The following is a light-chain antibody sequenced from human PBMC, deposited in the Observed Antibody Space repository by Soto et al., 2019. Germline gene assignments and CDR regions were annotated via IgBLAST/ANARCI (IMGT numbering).Light chain of an antibody. CDR2: GAY. J-gene: IGKJ4*01. V-gene: IGKV3D-15*01. CDR1: QSVSSN. Sequence: EIVMTQSPATLSVSPGERATLSCRASQSVSSNLAWYQQKPGQAPRVLIYGAYIRATGIPARFSGSGSGTEFTLTISSLQSEDFAVYYCQQYNNWPPLTFGGGTKVEIK. CDR3: QQYNNWPPLT.